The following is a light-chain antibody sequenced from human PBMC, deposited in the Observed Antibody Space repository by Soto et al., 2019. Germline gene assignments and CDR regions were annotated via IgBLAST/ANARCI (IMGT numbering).Light chain of an antibody. CDR2: AAS. CDR3: QQYYSLWT. CDR1: LPISNY. J-gene: IGKJ1*01. Sequence: DIQMTQSPSSLSASVGARVPITCRARLPISNYLAWYQQNPGKIPNLLIYAASTLHAGVPSRFSGSGSGTDFTLTISSLQAEDVAVYYCQQYYSLWTFGQGTKVDIK. V-gene: IGKV1-27*01.